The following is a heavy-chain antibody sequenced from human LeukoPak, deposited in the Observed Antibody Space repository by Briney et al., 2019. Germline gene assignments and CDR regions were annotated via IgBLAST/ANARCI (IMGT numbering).Heavy chain of an antibody. CDR2: IISIFGTA. Sequence: ASVKVSCEASGGTFSSYAISWVRQAPGQGLEWMGGIISIFGTANYAQKFQGRVTITTDESTSTAYMELSSLRSEDTAVYYCAREEGIAAEYFQHWGQGTLVTVSS. J-gene: IGHJ1*01. V-gene: IGHV1-69*05. CDR1: GGTFSSYA. CDR3: AREEGIAAEYFQH. D-gene: IGHD6-13*01.